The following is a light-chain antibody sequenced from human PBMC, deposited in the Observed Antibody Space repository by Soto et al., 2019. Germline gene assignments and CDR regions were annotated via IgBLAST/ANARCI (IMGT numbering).Light chain of an antibody. CDR2: DVS. CDR1: SSDVGGYNY. J-gene: IGLJ2*01. CDR3: SSYTSRTTLV. Sequence: QSALTQPASVSGSPGQSITISCTGTSSDVGGYNYVSWYQQHPGKVPKLMIYDVSNRPSGVSDRFSGSKSGNTASLTISGLQVEDEADYYCSSYTSRTTLVFGGGTQLTVL. V-gene: IGLV2-14*03.